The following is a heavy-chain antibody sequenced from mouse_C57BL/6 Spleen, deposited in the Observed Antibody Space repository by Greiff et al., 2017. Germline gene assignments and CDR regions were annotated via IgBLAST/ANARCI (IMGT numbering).Heavy chain of an antibody. CDR1: GFTFSDYG. CDR2: ISSGSSTI. V-gene: IGHV5-17*01. CDR3: ARPFITTVVAYYYAMDY. D-gene: IGHD1-1*01. Sequence: EVMLVESGGGLVKPGGSLKLSCAASGFTFSDYGMHWVRQAPEKGLEWVAYISSGSSTIYYADTVKGRFTISRDNAKNTLFLQMTSLRSEDTAMYYCARPFITTVVAYYYAMDYWGQGTSVTVSS. J-gene: IGHJ4*01.